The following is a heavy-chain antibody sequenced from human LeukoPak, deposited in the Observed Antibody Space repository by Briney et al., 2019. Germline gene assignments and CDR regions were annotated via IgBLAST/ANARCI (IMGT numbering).Heavy chain of an antibody. CDR1: GDTFSSYA. J-gene: IGHJ4*02. CDR2: IIPIFGTA. CDR3: ARLAWGQMATTVFDY. V-gene: IGHV1-69*06. D-gene: IGHD5-24*01. Sequence: SVKVSCKASGDTFSSYAISWVRQAPGQGLEWMGGIIPIFGTANYAQKFQGRVTITADKSTSTAYMELSSLRSEDTAVYYCARLAWGQMATTVFDYWGQGTLVTVSS.